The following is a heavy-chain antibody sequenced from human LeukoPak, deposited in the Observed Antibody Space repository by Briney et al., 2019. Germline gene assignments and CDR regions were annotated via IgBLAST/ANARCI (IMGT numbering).Heavy chain of an antibody. J-gene: IGHJ4*02. D-gene: IGHD5-12*01. CDR1: GGSISSYY. CDR2: IYYSGST. V-gene: IGHV4-59*01. CDR3: ASYSGYDKTFDY. Sequence: PSETLSLTCTVPGGSISSYYWSWIRQPPGKGLEGIGYIYYSGSTNYSPSLKSRVTISVDTSKNQFSLKLSSVTAADTAVYYCASYSGYDKTFDYWGQGTLVTVSS.